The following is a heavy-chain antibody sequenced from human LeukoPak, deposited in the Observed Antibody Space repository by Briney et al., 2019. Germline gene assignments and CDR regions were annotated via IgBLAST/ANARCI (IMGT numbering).Heavy chain of an antibody. CDR2: ISGSGGST. D-gene: IGHD6-13*01. V-gene: IGHV3-23*01. Sequence: PGGSLRLSYAASGFTFRSFAMSWVRQAPGKGLEWVSGISGSGGSTYYADSVKGRFTISRDNAKNSLYLQMNSLRAEDTAVYYCARDQQLVPFDYWGQGTLVTVSS. J-gene: IGHJ4*02. CDR3: ARDQQLVPFDY. CDR1: GFTFRSFA.